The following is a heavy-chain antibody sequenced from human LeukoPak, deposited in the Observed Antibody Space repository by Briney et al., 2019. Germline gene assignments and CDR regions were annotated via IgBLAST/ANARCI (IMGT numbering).Heavy chain of an antibody. CDR3: ATPLDYYDRSDSHQGGD. CDR1: GFTFSNYA. Sequence: PGGSLRLSCAASGFTFSNYAMNWVRQAPGRGLEWVSGISSTSASTYYIDSVKGRFTISRDNSKNTLYLQMNSLGAEDTAVYYCATPLDYYDRSDSHQGGDWGQGTLVTVSS. V-gene: IGHV3-23*01. CDR2: ISSTSAST. J-gene: IGHJ4*02. D-gene: IGHD3-22*01.